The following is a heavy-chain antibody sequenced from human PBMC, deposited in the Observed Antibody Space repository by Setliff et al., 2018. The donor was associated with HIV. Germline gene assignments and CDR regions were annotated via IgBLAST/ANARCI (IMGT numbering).Heavy chain of an antibody. V-gene: IGHV1-2*06. J-gene: IGHJ4*02. Sequence: ASVKVSCKASGYTFTAYYMHWVRQAPGQGLEWVGRISPDSGATNDAQKFQGRIAMTRDTSINTVYMELKRLRTDDTAVYYCTRDPGDYWGQGTLVTVSS. CDR3: TRDPGDY. CDR2: ISPDSGAT. CDR1: GYTFTAYY.